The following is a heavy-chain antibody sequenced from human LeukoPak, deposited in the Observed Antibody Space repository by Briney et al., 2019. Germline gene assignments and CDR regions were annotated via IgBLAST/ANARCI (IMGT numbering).Heavy chain of an antibody. J-gene: IGHJ6*02. Sequence: GRLTVSRDNAKNSLYLQMNSLRDEDTAVYYCAREGRPYGMDVWGQGTTVTVSS. V-gene: IGHV3-11*06. CDR3: AREGRPYGMDV.